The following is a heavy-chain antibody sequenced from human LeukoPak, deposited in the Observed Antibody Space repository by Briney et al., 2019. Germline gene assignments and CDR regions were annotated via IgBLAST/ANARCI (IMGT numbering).Heavy chain of an antibody. CDR2: INAGNGNT. Sequence: GASVKVSCKASVYTFTSYAMYWVRRAPGQRLEWMGWINAGNGNTKYSQKFQGRVTITRDTSASTAYMELSSLRSEDTAVYYCASSVYNWNNLDYWGQGTLVTVSS. CDR1: VYTFTSYA. J-gene: IGHJ4*02. CDR3: ASSVYNWNNLDY. V-gene: IGHV1-3*01. D-gene: IGHD1/OR15-1a*01.